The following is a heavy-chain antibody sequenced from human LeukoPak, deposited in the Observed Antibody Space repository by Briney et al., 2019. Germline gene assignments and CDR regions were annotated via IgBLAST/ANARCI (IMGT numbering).Heavy chain of an antibody. Sequence: PGGSLRLSCAASGFTFSSYWMSWVRQAPGKGLEWVAFIRYDGSNKYYADSVKGRFTISRDNSKNTLYLQMNSLRAEDTAVYYCAKGHPHYYGSGSYYYWGQGTLVTVSS. CDR1: GFTFSSYW. V-gene: IGHV3-30*02. CDR3: AKGHPHYYGSGSYYY. D-gene: IGHD3-10*01. J-gene: IGHJ4*02. CDR2: IRYDGSNK.